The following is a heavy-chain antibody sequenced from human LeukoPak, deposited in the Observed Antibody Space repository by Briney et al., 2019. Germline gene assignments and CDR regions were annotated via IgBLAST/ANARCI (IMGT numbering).Heavy chain of an antibody. V-gene: IGHV3-21*01. Sequence: PGGSLRLSCAASGFTFSSYSMNWVRQAPGKGLEWVSSISSSSYIYYADSVKGRFTISRDNAKNSLYLQMNSLRAEDTAVYYCAREKVGATEYYFDYWGQGTLVTVSS. J-gene: IGHJ4*02. CDR3: AREKVGATEYYFDY. D-gene: IGHD1-26*01. CDR1: GFTFSSYS. CDR2: ISSSSYI.